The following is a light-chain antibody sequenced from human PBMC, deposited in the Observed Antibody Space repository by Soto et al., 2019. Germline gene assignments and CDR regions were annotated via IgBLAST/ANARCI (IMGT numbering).Light chain of an antibody. V-gene: IGKV3-20*01. CDR1: QSVRSSY. CDR2: GAS. Sequence: EIVLTQSPGTLSLSPGERATLSCRASQSVRSSYLAWYQQKPGQAPRLLIYGASSRATGIPDRFSGSGSGTDFTLTISRLEPEDFAVYYCQQFPGWTFGQGTKVEIK. J-gene: IGKJ1*01. CDR3: QQFPGWT.